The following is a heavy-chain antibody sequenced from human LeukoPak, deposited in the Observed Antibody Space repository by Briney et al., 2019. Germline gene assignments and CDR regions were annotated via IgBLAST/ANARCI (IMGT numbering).Heavy chain of an antibody. J-gene: IGHJ4*02. D-gene: IGHD6-13*01. CDR2: IYSGGST. CDR1: GFTVSSNY. Sequence: PGGSLRLSCAASGFTVSSNYMSWVRQAPGKGLEWVSVIYSGGSTYYADSVKGRFTISRDNSKNTLYLQMNSLRAEDTAVYYCARVFPSSSWFSYWGQGTLVTVSS. CDR3: ARVFPSSSWFSY. V-gene: IGHV3-53*01.